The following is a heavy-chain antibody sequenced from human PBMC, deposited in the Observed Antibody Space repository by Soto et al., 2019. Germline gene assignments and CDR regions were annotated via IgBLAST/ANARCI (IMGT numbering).Heavy chain of an antibody. CDR3: ATPVAAPPGMDV. J-gene: IGHJ6*02. CDR2: IYHSGSI. V-gene: IGHV4-4*02. Sequence: PSETLSLTCAVSGGSISSSNWWSWVRQPPGKGLEWIGEIYHSGSINYNPSLKSRVTISVDKSKNQFSLKLSSVTAADTAVYYCATPVAAPPGMDVWGQGTTVTVSS. D-gene: IGHD6-19*01. CDR1: GGSISSSNW.